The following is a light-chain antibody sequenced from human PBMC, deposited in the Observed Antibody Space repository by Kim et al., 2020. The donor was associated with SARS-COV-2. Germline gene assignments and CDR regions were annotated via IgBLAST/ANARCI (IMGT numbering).Light chain of an antibody. CDR2: EVS. Sequence: GQSITIACTGTSSDLGAYNYVSWYQQHPGKAPKLMIYEVSNRPSGVSDRFSGSKSDNTASLTISGLQAEDEADYYCSSYTRSNTRVFGGGTKVTVL. V-gene: IGLV2-14*03. CDR3: SSYTRSNTRV. J-gene: IGLJ3*02. CDR1: SSDLGAYNY.